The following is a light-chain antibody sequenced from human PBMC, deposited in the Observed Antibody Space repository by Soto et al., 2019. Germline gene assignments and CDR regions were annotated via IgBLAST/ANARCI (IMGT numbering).Light chain of an antibody. V-gene: IGKV1-27*01. CDR2: AAS. J-gene: IGKJ1*01. CDR3: QKYNSAPRT. Sequence: DIKITQSPSTLSASVGDRVTITCRASQSISSWLAWYQQKPGKAPKLLIYAASTLQSGVPSRFSGSGSGTDFTLTISSLQPEDVATYYCQKYNSAPRTFGQGTKVDIK. CDR1: QSISSW.